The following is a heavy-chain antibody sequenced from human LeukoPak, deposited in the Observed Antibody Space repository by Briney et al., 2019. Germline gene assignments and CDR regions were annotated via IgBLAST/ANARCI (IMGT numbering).Heavy chain of an antibody. CDR1: GFTFSSYA. D-gene: IGHD1-7*01. CDR2: ISYDGSNK. Sequence: GGSLRLSCAASGFTFSSYAMHWVRQAPGKGLEWVAVISYDGSNKYYADSVKGRFTISRDNSKNTLYLQMNSLRAEDTAVYYCARAGLELGYFDYWGQGTLVTVSS. CDR3: ARAGLELGYFDY. V-gene: IGHV3-30*04. J-gene: IGHJ4*02.